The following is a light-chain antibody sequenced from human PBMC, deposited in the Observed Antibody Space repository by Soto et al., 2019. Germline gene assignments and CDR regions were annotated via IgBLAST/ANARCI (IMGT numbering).Light chain of an antibody. Sequence: IQMTQSPSSLSASVGDRVTITCRASQSISSYLHWYQQKPGKPPKLLIYDASTLQSGVPSRFSGTASGTDFTLTINSLQPEDFATYYCQQFNNWPVTFGPGTKVDIK. V-gene: IGKV1D-13*01. CDR1: QSISSY. CDR2: DAS. J-gene: IGKJ3*01. CDR3: QQFNNWPVT.